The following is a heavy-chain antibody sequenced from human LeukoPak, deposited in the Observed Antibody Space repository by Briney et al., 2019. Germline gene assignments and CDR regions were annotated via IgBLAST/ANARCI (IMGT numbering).Heavy chain of an antibody. Sequence: GGSLRLSCAASGFTFSSYAMSWVRQAPGKGLEWVSAISGSGGSTYYADSVKGRFTISRDNSKNTLYLQMNSLRAEDTDVYYCAKGGVSIVVVPAANRFDPWGQGTLVTVSS. CDR3: AKGGVSIVVVPAANRFDP. J-gene: IGHJ5*02. V-gene: IGHV3-23*01. D-gene: IGHD2-2*01. CDR1: GFTFSSYA. CDR2: ISGSGGST.